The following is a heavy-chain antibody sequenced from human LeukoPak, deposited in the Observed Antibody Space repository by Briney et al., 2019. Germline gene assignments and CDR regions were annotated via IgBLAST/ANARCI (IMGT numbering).Heavy chain of an antibody. V-gene: IGHV4-38-2*02. Sequence: PSETLSLTCTVSGYSISGGYYWAWIRQPPGKGLEWIGTIYHSGSTYSNPSLKSRVTISVDTSKNQFSLRLSSVTAADTAVYYCARETGTYSAFDYWGQGTLVTVSS. CDR1: GYSISGGYY. J-gene: IGHJ4*02. D-gene: IGHD1-26*01. CDR2: IYHSGST. CDR3: ARETGTYSAFDY.